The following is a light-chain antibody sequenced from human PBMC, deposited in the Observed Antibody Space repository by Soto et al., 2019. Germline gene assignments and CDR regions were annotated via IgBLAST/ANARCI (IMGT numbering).Light chain of an antibody. CDR3: QEYNTYSWA. J-gene: IGKJ1*01. CDR2: DAS. V-gene: IGKV1-5*01. Sequence: DIQMSQSPSSLSASVGDSVTITCRASQSINRWLAWYQQKPGRAPKLLIYDASSLQSGVPSRFSSSGSGTEFALTISSLQPDDFATYLCQEYNTYSWAFGQGTKVEIK. CDR1: QSINRW.